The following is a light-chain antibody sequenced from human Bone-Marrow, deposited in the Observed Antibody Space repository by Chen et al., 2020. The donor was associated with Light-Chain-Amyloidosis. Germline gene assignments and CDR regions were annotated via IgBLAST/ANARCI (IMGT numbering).Light chain of an antibody. J-gene: IGLJ2*01. V-gene: IGLV2-23*01. CDR1: SSDVGSYNL. Sequence: QSALTQPASVSGSPGQSTTSSCTGTSSDVGSYNLVSWYQQHPGKAPKLMIYEGSKRPSGVSNRFSGSKSGNTASLTISGLQAEDEADYYCCSDAGSSTLVFGGGTKLTVL. CDR2: EGS. CDR3: CSDAGSSTLV.